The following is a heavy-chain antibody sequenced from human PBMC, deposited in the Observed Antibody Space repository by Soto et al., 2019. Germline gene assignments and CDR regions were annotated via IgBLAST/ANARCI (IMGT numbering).Heavy chain of an antibody. CDR1: GFTFSSYG. D-gene: IGHD3-3*01. J-gene: IGHJ3*02. Sequence: GGSLRLSCAASGFTFSSYGMHWVRQAPGKGLEWVAVISYDGSNKYYADSVKGRFTISRDNSKNTLYLQMNSLRAEDTAVYYCAKDGELNVKECLLFPAFDIWGQGTMVTVSS. CDR2: ISYDGSNK. CDR3: AKDGELNVKECLLFPAFDI. V-gene: IGHV3-30*18.